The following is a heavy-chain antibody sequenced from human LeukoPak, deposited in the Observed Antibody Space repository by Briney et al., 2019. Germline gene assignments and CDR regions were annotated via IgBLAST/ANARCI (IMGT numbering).Heavy chain of an antibody. CDR2: IWYDGSNK. D-gene: IGHD3-9*01. CDR3: ARAHDILTGYCFDS. V-gene: IGHV3-33*01. J-gene: IGHJ4*02. Sequence: GGSPRLSCAASGFTFSSYGMHWVRQAPGKGLEWVAVIWYDGSNKYYADSVKGRFTISRDNSKNTLYLQMNSLRAEDTAVYYCARAHDILTGYCFDSWGQGTLVTVSS. CDR1: GFTFSSYG.